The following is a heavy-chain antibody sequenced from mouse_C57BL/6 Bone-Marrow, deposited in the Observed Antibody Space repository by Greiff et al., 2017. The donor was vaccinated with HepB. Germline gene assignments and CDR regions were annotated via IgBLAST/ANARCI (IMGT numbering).Heavy chain of an antibody. CDR3: SGGCFGDCGYDGGFAY. CDR1: GYTFTSYG. V-gene: IGHV1-81*01. J-gene: IGHJ3*01. D-gene: IGHD2-2*01. Sequence: QVQLQQSGAELARPGASVKLSCKASGYTFTSYGISWVKQRTGQGLEWIGEIYPRSGNTYYNEKFKCKATLTADKSSSTAYMELRSLTSEDSAVYFCSGGCFGDCGYDGGFAYWGQGTLVTVSA. CDR2: IYPRSGNT.